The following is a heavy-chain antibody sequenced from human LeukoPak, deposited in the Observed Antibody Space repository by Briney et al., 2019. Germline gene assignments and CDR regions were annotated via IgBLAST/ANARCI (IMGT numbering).Heavy chain of an antibody. V-gene: IGHV4-39*07. CDR1: GGSISSSSYY. Sequence: SETLSLTCTVSGGSISSSSYYWGWIRQPPGEGLEWIGSIYHSGSTYYNPSLKSRVTISVDTSKNQFSLKLSSVTAADTAVYYCARVGIVVVVAATNWFDPWGQGTLVTVSS. CDR3: ARVGIVVVVAATNWFDP. D-gene: IGHD2-15*01. CDR2: IYHSGST. J-gene: IGHJ5*02.